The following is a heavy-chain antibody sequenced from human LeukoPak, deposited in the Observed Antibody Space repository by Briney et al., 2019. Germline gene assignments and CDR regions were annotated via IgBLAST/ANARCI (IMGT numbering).Heavy chain of an antibody. J-gene: IGHJ4*02. Sequence: GGSLRLSCAASGFTFSSYGMHWVRQAPGKGLDWVAVISNDGSKKYYANSVKGRFTISRDNSKNTLSLQVSSLRTEDTAVYYCAKDRYSYAFEYSDSWGQGTLVTVSS. CDR3: AKDRYSYAFEYSDS. CDR2: ISNDGSKK. CDR1: GFTFSSYG. D-gene: IGHD5-18*01. V-gene: IGHV3-30*18.